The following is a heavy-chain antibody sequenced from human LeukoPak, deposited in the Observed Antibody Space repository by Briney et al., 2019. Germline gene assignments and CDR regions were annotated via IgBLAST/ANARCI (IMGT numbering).Heavy chain of an antibody. CDR2: ISGSGGST. Sequence: PGGSLRLSCAASGFTFSSYAISWVRQAPGKGLEWVSAISGSGGSTYYADSVKGRFTISRDNSKNTLYLQMNSLRAEDTAVYYCARLPLTARRHFEYWGQGTLVTVSS. CDR3: ARLPLTARRHFEY. D-gene: IGHD2-21*02. J-gene: IGHJ4*02. V-gene: IGHV3-23*01. CDR1: GFTFSSYA.